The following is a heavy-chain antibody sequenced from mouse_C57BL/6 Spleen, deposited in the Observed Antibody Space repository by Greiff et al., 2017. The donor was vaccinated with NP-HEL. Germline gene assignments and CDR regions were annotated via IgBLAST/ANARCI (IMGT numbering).Heavy chain of an antibody. J-gene: IGHJ3*01. CDR1: GYTFTSYW. CDR3: ARASTMGFAY. Sequence: QVQLQQPGAELVRPGTSVKLSCKASGYTFTSYWMHWVKQRPGQGLEWIGVIDPSDSYTNYNQKFKGKATLSVDTSSSTAYMQLSSLTSEDSAVYYCARASTMGFAYWGQGTLVTVSA. D-gene: IGHD2-1*01. CDR2: IDPSDSYT. V-gene: IGHV1-59*01.